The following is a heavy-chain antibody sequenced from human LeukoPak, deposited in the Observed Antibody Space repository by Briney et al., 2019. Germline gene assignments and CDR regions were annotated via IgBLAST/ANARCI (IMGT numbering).Heavy chain of an antibody. CDR3: ARISGGYGLWDFDY. D-gene: IGHD5-12*01. V-gene: IGHV1-3*01. CDR2: ISAGNGNR. Sequence: ASVKVSCKASGYTFTSYAIHWVRQAPGQGLEWMGWISAGNGNREYSQKFQGRVTITRDTSASTAYMELSSLRSEDTAVYYCARISGGYGLWDFDYWGQGTLVTVSS. J-gene: IGHJ4*02. CDR1: GYTFTSYA.